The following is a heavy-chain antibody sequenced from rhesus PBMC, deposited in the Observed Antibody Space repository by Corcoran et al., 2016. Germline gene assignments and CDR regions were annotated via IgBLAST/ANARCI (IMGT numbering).Heavy chain of an antibody. CDR1: GGSLSYRYH. CDR3: ARGWQQLPFDY. Sequence: QVQLQESGPGLVKPSETLSLTCAVPGGSLSYRYHWYWFRQPPGKGREWIGNIYGNSARTNYKPALKSRVTISKDTSKNQFFLKLSSVTAADTAVYYCARGWQQLPFDYWGQGVLVTVSS. CDR2: IYGNSART. J-gene: IGHJ4*01. V-gene: IGHV4S9*01. D-gene: IGHD6-43*01.